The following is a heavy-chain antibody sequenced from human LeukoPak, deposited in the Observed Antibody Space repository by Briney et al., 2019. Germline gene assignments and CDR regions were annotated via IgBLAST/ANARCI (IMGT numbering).Heavy chain of an antibody. J-gene: IGHJ6*03. CDR3: ARSYCSGGSCYSVDYGDYDYYYYYMDV. Sequence: GGPLRLSCAASGFTFSSYAMSWVRQAPGKGLEWVSTISGSGDTTYYADSVKSRFTISRDNSKNTLYLQMNSLRAEDTAVYYCARSYCSGGSCYSVDYGDYDYYYYYMDVWGKGTTVTVSS. D-gene: IGHD2-15*01. V-gene: IGHV3-23*01. CDR1: GFTFSSYA. CDR2: ISGSGDTT.